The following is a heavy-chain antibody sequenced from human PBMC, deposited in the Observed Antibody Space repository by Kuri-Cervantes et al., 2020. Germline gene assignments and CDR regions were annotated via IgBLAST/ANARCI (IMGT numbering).Heavy chain of an antibody. CDR1: GGTFSSYA. CDR3: ARGRGYSYGYHYYGMDV. D-gene: IGHD5-18*01. CDR2: INPSGGST. V-gene: IGHV1-46*01. Sequence: ASVKVSCKAFGGTFSSYAISWVRQAPGQGLEWMGIINPSGGSTSYAQKFQGRVTMTRDTSTSTVYMELSSLRSEDTAVYYCARGRGYSYGYHYYGMDVWGQGTTVTVSS. J-gene: IGHJ6*02.